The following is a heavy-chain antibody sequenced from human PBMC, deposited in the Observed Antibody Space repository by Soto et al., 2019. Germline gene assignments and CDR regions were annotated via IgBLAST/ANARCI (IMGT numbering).Heavy chain of an antibody. V-gene: IGHV3-9*01. Sequence: LSLTCAVYGGSFSGYYWTWVRQAPGKGLEWVSGISANGDNVDYADSVKGRFTVSRDNAKNSLFLQMNSLSAEDTALDYFAKAMAGVAGDYYYYGMDVWGQVTTVTV. CDR3: AKAMAGVAGDYYYYGMDV. CDR1: GGSFSGYY. J-gene: IGHJ6*02. CDR2: ISANGDNV. D-gene: IGHD6-19*01.